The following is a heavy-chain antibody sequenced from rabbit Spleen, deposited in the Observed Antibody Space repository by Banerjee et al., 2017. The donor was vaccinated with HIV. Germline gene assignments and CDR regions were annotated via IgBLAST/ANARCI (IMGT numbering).Heavy chain of an antibody. V-gene: IGHV1S40*01. Sequence: QSLEESGGDLVKPGASLKLTCKASGFDFSSAYYIYWVRQAPGKGLEWIGCIWPGNGATFYASWVNGRFTISKTSSTVDLKMTSLTAADTATYFCARKYTSADSYGSLWGQGTLVTVS. CDR2: IWPGNGAT. CDR1: GFDFSSAYY. CDR3: ARKYTSADSYGSL. D-gene: IGHD6-1*01. J-gene: IGHJ4*01.